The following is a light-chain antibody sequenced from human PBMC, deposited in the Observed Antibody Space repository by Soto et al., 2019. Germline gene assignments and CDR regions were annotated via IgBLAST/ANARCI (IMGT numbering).Light chain of an antibody. CDR2: SVS. CDR3: QHYNNWPLT. CDR1: QSVSSSY. V-gene: IGKV3-15*01. J-gene: IGKJ4*01. Sequence: IVFTQSPDTLALSPWERATLSCRASQSVSSSYLAWYQQKPGQAPRLLIYSVSTRATGIPARFSGSGSGTEFTLTISSLQSEDFAVYYCQHYNNWPLTFGGGTKVAIK.